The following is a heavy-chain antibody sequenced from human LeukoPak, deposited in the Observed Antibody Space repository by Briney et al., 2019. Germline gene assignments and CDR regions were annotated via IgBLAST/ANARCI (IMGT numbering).Heavy chain of an antibody. CDR2: IYSGGST. J-gene: IGHJ3*02. CDR1: GFTFKNYA. Sequence: PGGSLTLSCAASGFTFKNYAMNWVRQAPGKGLEWVSVIYSGGSTYYADSVKGRFTISRDNSKNTVYLQMNSLRAEDTAVYYCAGYLLGASDIWGQGTMVTVSS. CDR3: AGYLLGASDI. V-gene: IGHV3-23*01. D-gene: IGHD2-15*01.